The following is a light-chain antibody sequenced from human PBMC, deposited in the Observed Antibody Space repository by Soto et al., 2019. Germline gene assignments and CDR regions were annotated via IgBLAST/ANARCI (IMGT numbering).Light chain of an antibody. V-gene: IGKV3-20*01. CDR3: QQDGSSPCT. Sequence: EIVLTQSPGTLSLSPGERATLSCRASQSVSSSYLAWYQQKPGQAPRLLIFGASSRATGIPDRFSGSGSGADFILTISRLEPEYFAVYYCQQDGSSPCTFGQGTKVEIK. J-gene: IGKJ1*01. CDR1: QSVSSSY. CDR2: GAS.